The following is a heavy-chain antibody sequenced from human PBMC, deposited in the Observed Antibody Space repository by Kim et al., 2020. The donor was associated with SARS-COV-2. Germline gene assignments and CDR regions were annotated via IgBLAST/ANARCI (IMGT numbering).Heavy chain of an antibody. CDR3: AKDHPSSIAARTLDY. Sequence: DTVEGRFTITRDNSKNTLYLQMNSLRAEDTAVYYCAKDHPSSIAARTLDYWGQGTLVTVSS. D-gene: IGHD6-6*01. J-gene: IGHJ4*02. V-gene: IGHV3-23*01.